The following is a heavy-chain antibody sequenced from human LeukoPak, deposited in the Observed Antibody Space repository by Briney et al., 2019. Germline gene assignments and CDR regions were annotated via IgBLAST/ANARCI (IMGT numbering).Heavy chain of an antibody. J-gene: IGHJ6*03. Sequence: GASVKVSCKASGYTFTNYGITWVRQAPGQGLEWMGWISVYNGNTNYAQKLQGRVTMTTDKSTSTAYMELSSLRSEDTAVYYCAIGGYLYRGAAYYYYMDVWGKGTTVTVSS. CDR2: ISVYNGNT. CDR3: AIGGYLYRGAAYYYYMDV. CDR1: GYTFTNYG. V-gene: IGHV1-18*01. D-gene: IGHD5-18*01.